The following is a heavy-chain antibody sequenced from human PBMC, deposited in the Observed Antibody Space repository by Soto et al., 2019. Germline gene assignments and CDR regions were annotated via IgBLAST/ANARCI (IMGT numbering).Heavy chain of an antibody. CDR1: GYTFTSYG. CDR2: ISAYNGNK. D-gene: IGHD5-12*01. V-gene: IGHV1-18*01. CDR3: ARDSRHYDYYYYYMDV. J-gene: IGHJ6*03. Sequence: QVQLVQSGAEVKKPGASVKVSCKASGYTFTSYGISWVRQAPGQGLERMGWISAYNGNKNYAQKLQGRVTMTTDTSTSSAYMELRRLRSDGTAVYYCARDSRHYDYYYYYMDVWGKGSTVTVSS.